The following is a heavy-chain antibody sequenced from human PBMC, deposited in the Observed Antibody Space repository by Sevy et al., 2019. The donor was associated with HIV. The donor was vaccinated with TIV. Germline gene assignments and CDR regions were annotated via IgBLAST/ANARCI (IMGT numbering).Heavy chain of an antibody. CDR1: DVSISSGTNY. J-gene: IGHJ3*01. CDR3: ARQRGGWYEYDASDV. Sequence: SETLSLTCTVSDVSISSGTNYWGWIRQPPGKGLEWIGSIYYSGTTYYNPSLKSRVTMSAATSMNQFSLKLSSVTVADTAVDYCARQRGGWYEYDASDVWGQGTMVTVSS. CDR2: IYYSGTT. D-gene: IGHD6-19*01. V-gene: IGHV4-39*01.